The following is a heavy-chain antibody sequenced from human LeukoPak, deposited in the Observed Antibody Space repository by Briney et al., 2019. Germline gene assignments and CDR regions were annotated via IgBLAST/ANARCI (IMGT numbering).Heavy chain of an antibody. D-gene: IGHD3-16*01. CDR2: INPNSGGT. V-gene: IGHV1-2*06. J-gene: IGHJ5*02. CDR1: GYTFTGYY. Sequence: ASVKVSCKASGYTFTGYYMHWVRQAPGQGLEWMGRINPNSGGTNYAQKFQGRVTMTRDTSISIAYMELSRLRSDDTAVYYCARAHGWGNWFDPWGQGTLVTVSS. CDR3: ARAHGWGNWFDP.